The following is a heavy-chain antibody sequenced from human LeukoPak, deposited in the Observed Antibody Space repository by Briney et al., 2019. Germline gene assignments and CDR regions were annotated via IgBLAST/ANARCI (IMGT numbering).Heavy chain of an antibody. CDR2: IYYSGST. CDR1: GGPISSSSYY. CDR3: ARVVPAAMFSQYGMDV. V-gene: IGHV4-39*01. D-gene: IGHD2-2*01. J-gene: IGHJ6*02. Sequence: SETLSLTCTVSGGPISSSSYYWGWIRQPPGKGLEWIGSIYYSGSTYYNPSLKSRVTISVDTSKNQFSLKLSSVTAADTAVYYCARVVPAAMFSQYGMDVWGQGTTVTVSS.